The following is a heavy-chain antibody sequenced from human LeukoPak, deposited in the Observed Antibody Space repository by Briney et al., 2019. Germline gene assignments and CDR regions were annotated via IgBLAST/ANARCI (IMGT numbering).Heavy chain of an antibody. CDR1: GGTFSSYA. CDR2: IIPTFGTA. Sequence: GASVKVSCKASGGTFSSYAISWVRQAPGQGLEWMGGIIPTFGTANYAQKFQGRVTITTDESTSTAYMELSSLRSEDTAVYYCARARLELRFDWFDPWGQGTLVTVSS. V-gene: IGHV1-69*05. D-gene: IGHD1-7*01. CDR3: ARARLELRFDWFDP. J-gene: IGHJ5*02.